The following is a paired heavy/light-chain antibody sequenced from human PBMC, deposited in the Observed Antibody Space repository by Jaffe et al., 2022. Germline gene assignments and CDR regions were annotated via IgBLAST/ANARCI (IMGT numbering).Light chain of an antibody. Sequence: QSALTQPASVSGSPGQSITISCTGTSSDVGYYNLVSWYQQHPGKAPKLMSYEGSKRPSGVSNRFSGSKSGNTASLTISGLQAEDEADYYCCSYAGSSTLVFGRGTKLTVL. V-gene: IGLV2-23*01. CDR1: SSDVGYYNL. J-gene: IGLJ2*01. CDR2: EGS. CDR3: CSYAGSSTLV.
Heavy chain of an antibody. CDR3: AKDQGQWLPDY. D-gene: IGHD6-19*01. J-gene: IGHJ4*02. CDR2: INPKNGGT. V-gene: IGHV1-2*02. CDR1: GYTFTDYY. Sequence: QVQLVQSGAEVKKPGASVKVSCKASGYTFTDYYMHWVRQAPGQGLEYMGWINPKNGGTNYVQNFQGRVTLSGDTSIATAYMELSSLRSDDTAVYYCAKDQGQWLPDYWGQGTLVTVSS.